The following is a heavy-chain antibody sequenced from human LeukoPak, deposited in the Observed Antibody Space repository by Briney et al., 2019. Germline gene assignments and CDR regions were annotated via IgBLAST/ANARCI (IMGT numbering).Heavy chain of an antibody. J-gene: IGHJ4*02. CDR1: GGSISSGSYY. V-gene: IGHV4-61*02. D-gene: IGHD4-17*01. CDR2: IYTSGST. Sequence: SETLSLTCTVSGGSISSGSYYWSWIRQPAGKGLEWIGRIYTSGSTNYNPSLKSRVTISVDTSKNQFSLKLSSVTAADTAVYYCARDWGLYGDYFDYWGQGTLVTVSS. CDR3: ARDWGLYGDYFDY.